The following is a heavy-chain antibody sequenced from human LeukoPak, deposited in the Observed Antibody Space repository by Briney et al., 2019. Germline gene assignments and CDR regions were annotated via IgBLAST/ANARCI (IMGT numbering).Heavy chain of an antibody. D-gene: IGHD3-10*01. CDR3: ARGDGYGSGSFNY. V-gene: IGHV3-13*04. CDR1: GFTVSNSY. CDR2: IYADGDT. J-gene: IGHJ4*02. Sequence: GGSLRLSCAASGFTVSNSYMTWVRQAPGKGLEWVSIIYADGDTYYPGSVKGRFTISRENAKNSLYLQMNSLRAGDTAVYYCARGDGYGSGSFNYWGQGTLVTVSS.